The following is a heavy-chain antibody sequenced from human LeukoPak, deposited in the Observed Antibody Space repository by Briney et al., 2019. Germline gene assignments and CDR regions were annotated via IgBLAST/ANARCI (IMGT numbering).Heavy chain of an antibody. D-gene: IGHD3-9*01. CDR3: ARGRKDRATDILTGYYSPYYFDY. CDR1: GGSISSYY. CDR2: IYYSGST. Sequence: SETLSLTCTVSGGSISSYYWSWIRQPPGKGLEWIGYIYYSGSTNYNPSLKSRVTISVDTSKNQFSLELSSVTAADTAVYYCARGRKDRATDILTGYYSPYYFDYWGQGTLVTVSS. J-gene: IGHJ4*02. V-gene: IGHV4-59*08.